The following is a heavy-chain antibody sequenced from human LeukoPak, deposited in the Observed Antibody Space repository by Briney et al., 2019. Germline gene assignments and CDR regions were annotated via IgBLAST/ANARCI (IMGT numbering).Heavy chain of an antibody. CDR2: INHSGST. V-gene: IGHV4-34*01. CDR1: GGSFSGYS. Sequence: SETLSLTCAVYGGSFSGYSWSWIRQPPRKGLEWIGEINHSGSTNYNPSLKSRVTISVNTSKNQFSLKLTSVTAADTAVYYCARGAGSGTYYPFEYWGQGTLVTVSS. CDR3: ARGAGSGTYYPFEY. J-gene: IGHJ4*02. D-gene: IGHD3-10*01.